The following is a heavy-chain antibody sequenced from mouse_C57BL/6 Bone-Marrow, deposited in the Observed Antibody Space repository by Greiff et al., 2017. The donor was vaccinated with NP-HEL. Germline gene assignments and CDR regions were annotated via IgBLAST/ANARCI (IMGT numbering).Heavy chain of an antibody. Sequence: QVQLKESGPELVKPGASVKISCKASGYSFTSYYIHWVKQRPGQGLEWIGWIYPGSGNTKYNEKFKGKATLTADTSSSTAYMQLSSLTADDSAVYYCARRWLLRFYAMDYWGQGTSVTVSS. J-gene: IGHJ4*01. CDR1: GYSFTSYY. CDR3: ARRWLLRFYAMDY. V-gene: IGHV1-66*01. CDR2: IYPGSGNT. D-gene: IGHD2-3*01.